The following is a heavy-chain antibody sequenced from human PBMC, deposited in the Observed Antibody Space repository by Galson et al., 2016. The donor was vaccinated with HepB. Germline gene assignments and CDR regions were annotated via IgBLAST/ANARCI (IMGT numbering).Heavy chain of an antibody. J-gene: IGHJ1*01. D-gene: IGHD2-8*01. CDR1: GVSISSGGYY. V-gene: IGHV4-31*03. CDR2: IYYSGST. Sequence: TLSLTCTVSGVSISSGGYYWSWIRQHPGKGLEWIGYIYYSGSTSYNPSLKSRVTISVDTSKNQFSLKLTSVTAADTAMYYCARAPLRNGRSEYFQHWGQGTLVTVSS. CDR3: ARAPLRNGRSEYFQH.